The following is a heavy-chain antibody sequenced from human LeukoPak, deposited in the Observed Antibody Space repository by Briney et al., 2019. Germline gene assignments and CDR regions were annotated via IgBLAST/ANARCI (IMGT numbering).Heavy chain of an antibody. Sequence: GSSVKVSCKASGGTFSSYAISWVRQAPGQGLEWMGRIIPILGIANYAQKFQGRVTITGDKSTSTAYMELSSLRSEDTAVYYCARIRLHSGYDFLDYWGQGTLVTVSS. CDR1: GGTFSSYA. J-gene: IGHJ4*02. CDR2: IIPILGIA. V-gene: IGHV1-69*04. CDR3: ARIRLHSGYDFLDY. D-gene: IGHD5-12*01.